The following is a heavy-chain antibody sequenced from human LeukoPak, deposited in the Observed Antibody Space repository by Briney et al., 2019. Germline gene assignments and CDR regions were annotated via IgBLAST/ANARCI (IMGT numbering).Heavy chain of an antibody. J-gene: IGHJ6*03. CDR1: GLAFSNFA. CDR3: AKMEGQRLYDYCMDV. D-gene: IGHD3-3*01. CDR2: MSGSGYYT. Sequence: GGSLRLSCAASGLAFSNFAMSWVRQAPGKGLEWVSAMSGSGYYTYYVESVKGRFTISRDNSKNTLYLRMNSLRADDTAVYYCAKMEGQRLYDYCMDVWGRGTTVTVSS. V-gene: IGHV3-23*01.